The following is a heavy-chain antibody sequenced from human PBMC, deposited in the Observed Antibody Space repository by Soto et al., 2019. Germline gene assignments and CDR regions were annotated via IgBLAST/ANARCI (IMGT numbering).Heavy chain of an antibody. D-gene: IGHD3-10*01. CDR2: IYYSGST. CDR1: GGSISSGGYY. V-gene: IGHV4-31*03. J-gene: IGHJ3*02. CDR3: ARSGGVLLWFGEPPATTNAFDI. Sequence: QVQLQESGQGLVKPSQNLSLTCTVSGGSISSGGYYWSWIRQHPGKGLEWIGYIYYSGSTYYNPSLKSRVTISVDTSKNQFSLKLSSVTAADTAVYYCARSGGVLLWFGEPPATTNAFDIWGQGTMVTVSS.